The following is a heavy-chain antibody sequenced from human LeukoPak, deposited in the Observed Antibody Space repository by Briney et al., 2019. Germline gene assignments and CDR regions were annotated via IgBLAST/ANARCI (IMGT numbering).Heavy chain of an antibody. CDR3: ARGFIVWMAGNDYFDY. Sequence: SETLSLTCAVYGGSFSGYYWSWIRQPPGKGLEWIGEINHSGSTNYNPSLKSRVTISVDTSKNQFSLKLSSVTAADTAVYYCARGFIVWMAGNDYFDYWGQGTLVTVSS. CDR2: INHSGST. V-gene: IGHV4-34*01. D-gene: IGHD1-26*01. CDR1: GGSFSGYY. J-gene: IGHJ4*02.